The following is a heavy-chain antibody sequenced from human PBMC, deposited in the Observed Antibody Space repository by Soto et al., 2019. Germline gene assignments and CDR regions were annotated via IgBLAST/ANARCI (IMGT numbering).Heavy chain of an antibody. D-gene: IGHD3-3*01. Sequence: GGSLRLSCAASGFTFSSYWMHWVRQAPGKGLVWVSRINSDGSSTSYADSVKGRFTISRDNAKNTLYLQMNSLRAEDTAVYYCARDLSYDFWSGYYSVDYWGQGTLVTVSS. CDR2: INSDGSST. V-gene: IGHV3-74*01. J-gene: IGHJ4*02. CDR1: GFTFSSYW. CDR3: ARDLSYDFWSGYYSVDY.